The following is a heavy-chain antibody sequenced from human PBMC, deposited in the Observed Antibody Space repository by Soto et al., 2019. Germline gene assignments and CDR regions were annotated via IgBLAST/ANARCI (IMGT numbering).Heavy chain of an antibody. D-gene: IGHD2-8*01. CDR1: GYIFTNYP. Sequence: ASVKVSCKTSGYIFTNYPIHWVRQAPGQRPEWMGWISPYNGNTNYAQNLQGRVTLTTDTSTSTAFMELRSLRSDDTAVYYCARGDCTNGVCYVNYYYGMDVWGQGTTVTVSS. CDR3: ARGDCTNGVCYVNYYYGMDV. V-gene: IGHV1-18*01. CDR2: ISPYNGNT. J-gene: IGHJ6*02.